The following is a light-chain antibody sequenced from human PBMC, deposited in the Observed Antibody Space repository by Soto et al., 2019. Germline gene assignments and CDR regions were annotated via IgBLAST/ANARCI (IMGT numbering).Light chain of an antibody. CDR3: QQYGTSEII. Sequence: EFVLTQSPGTLSLSPGERATLSCRASQSLANSFIAWYQQKPGQAPRLLIYDTSSRASGIPDRFSGSGSGTDFTLTISRLETEDFAVFYCQQYGTSEIIFGQGTRLESK. CDR1: QSLANSF. J-gene: IGKJ5*01. V-gene: IGKV3-20*01. CDR2: DTS.